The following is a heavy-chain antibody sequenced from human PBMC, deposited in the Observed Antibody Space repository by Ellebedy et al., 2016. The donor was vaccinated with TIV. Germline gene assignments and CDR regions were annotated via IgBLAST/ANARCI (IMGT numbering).Heavy chain of an antibody. CDR1: GVSVSSSD. V-gene: IGHV3-53*01. D-gene: IGHD6-19*01. CDR3: ASRAMAVAGTDPPIDYYYGMDV. J-gene: IGHJ6*02. CDR2: SYKSGNT. Sequence: GGSLRLSCAASGVSVSSSDMGWVRQAPGKGLEWVSVSYKSGNTHNAESVKGRFTTSRDNSKNTLDLQMNSLRAEDTAVYYCASRAMAVAGTDPPIDYYYGMDVWGQGTMVTVSS.